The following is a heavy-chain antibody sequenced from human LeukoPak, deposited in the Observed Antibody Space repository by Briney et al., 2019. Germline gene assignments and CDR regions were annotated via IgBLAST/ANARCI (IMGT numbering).Heavy chain of an antibody. D-gene: IGHD6-13*01. CDR1: GPSISSYY. J-gene: IGHJ4*02. CDR2: IYYSVST. V-gene: IGHV4-59*08. Sequence: LSPTCTVAGPSISSYYSSWIRQPPGKGLGWIGYIYYSVSTNYNPSLKSRVTISVDTSTNQFSLKLSSVTAADTAVYYCATRSGSWYAVNYWGQGTLVTVSS. CDR3: ATRSGSWYAVNY.